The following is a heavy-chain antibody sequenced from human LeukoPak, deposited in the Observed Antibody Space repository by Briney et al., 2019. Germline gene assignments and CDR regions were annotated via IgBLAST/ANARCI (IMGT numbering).Heavy chain of an antibody. J-gene: IGHJ4*02. CDR2: INHSGST. Sequence: SETLSLTCTVSGGSISSYYWSWIRQPPGKGLEWIGEINHSGSTNYNPSLKSRVTISVDTSKNQFSLKLSSVTAADTAVYYCARGAPGYYDSSGYQAYWGQGTLVTVSS. V-gene: IGHV4-34*01. CDR1: GGSISSYY. CDR3: ARGAPGYYDSSGYQAY. D-gene: IGHD3-22*01.